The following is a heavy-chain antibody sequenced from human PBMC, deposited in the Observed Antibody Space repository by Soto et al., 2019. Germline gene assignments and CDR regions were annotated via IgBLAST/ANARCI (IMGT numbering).Heavy chain of an antibody. CDR1: GFTFSDYY. D-gene: IGHD1-1*01. Sequence: QVQLVESGGGVVQPGRSLRLSCAASGFTFSDYYMSWIRQAPGKGLEWVSYISSSGSTIYYADSVKGRFTISRDNAKNSLYLQMNSLRAEDTAVYYCARDQGLGWNRLLYGMDVWGQGTTVTVSS. V-gene: IGHV3-11*01. J-gene: IGHJ6*02. CDR3: ARDQGLGWNRLLYGMDV. CDR2: ISSSGSTI.